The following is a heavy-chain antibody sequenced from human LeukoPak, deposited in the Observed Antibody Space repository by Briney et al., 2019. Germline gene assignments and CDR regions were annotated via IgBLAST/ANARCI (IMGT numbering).Heavy chain of an antibody. CDR3: AKVEYNAVTRRGGDY. CDR1: GFTFSSYA. CDR2: ISGSGGST. J-gene: IGHJ4*02. Sequence: GGSLRLSCAASGFTFSSYAMSCVRQAPGKGLEWVSAISGSGGSTYYANSVKGRFTISRDNSKNTLYLQMNSLRAEDTAVYYCAKVEYNAVTRRGGDYWGQGTLVTVSS. V-gene: IGHV3-23*01. D-gene: IGHD4-11*01.